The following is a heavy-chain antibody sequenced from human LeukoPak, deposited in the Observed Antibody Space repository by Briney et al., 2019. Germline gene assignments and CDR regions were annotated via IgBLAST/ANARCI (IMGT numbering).Heavy chain of an antibody. Sequence: AGGSLRLSCAASGFTFSTYAMHWVRQAPGKGLEWVAVISLDGSNNYYADSVRGRFIISRDNSKNTLNLQMNSLGAEDTAMYYCAKEATTRYAAFDIRGQGTMVTVSS. J-gene: IGHJ3*02. D-gene: IGHD1-1*01. CDR3: AKEATTRYAAFDI. CDR1: GFTFSTYA. CDR2: ISLDGSNN. V-gene: IGHV3-30*18.